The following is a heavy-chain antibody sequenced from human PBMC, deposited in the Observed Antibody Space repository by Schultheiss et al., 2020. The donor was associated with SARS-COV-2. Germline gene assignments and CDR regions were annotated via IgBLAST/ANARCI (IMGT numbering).Heavy chain of an antibody. CDR3: ARTVTTYYYYYYYMDV. J-gene: IGHJ6*03. D-gene: IGHD4-11*01. V-gene: IGHV4-59*08. CDR2: IYYSGST. Sequence: GSLRLSCTVSGGSISSYYWSWIRQPPGKGLEWIGYIYYSGSTYYNPSLKSRVTISVDTSKNQFSLKLSSVTAADTAVYYCARTVTTYYYYYYYMDVWGKGTTVTVSS. CDR1: GGSISSYY.